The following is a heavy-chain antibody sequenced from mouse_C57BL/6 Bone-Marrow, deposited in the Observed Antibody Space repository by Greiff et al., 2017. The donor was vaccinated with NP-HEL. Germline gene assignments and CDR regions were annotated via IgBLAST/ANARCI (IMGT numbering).Heavy chain of an antibody. D-gene: IGHD1-1*01. J-gene: IGHJ3*01. CDR1: GYTFTTYP. CDR2: FHPYNDDT. V-gene: IGHV1-47*01. Sequence: LVESGAELVKPGASVKMSCKASGYTFTTYPIEWMKQNHGKSLEWIGNFHPYNDDTKYNEKFKGKATLTVEKSSSTVYLELSRLTSDDSAVYYCARRGIYYYGSSYVWFAYWGQGTLVTVSA. CDR3: ARRGIYYYGSSYVWFAY.